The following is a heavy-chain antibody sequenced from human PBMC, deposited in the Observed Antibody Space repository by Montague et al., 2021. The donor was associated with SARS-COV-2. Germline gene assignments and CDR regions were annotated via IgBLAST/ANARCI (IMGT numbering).Heavy chain of an antibody. CDR3: AREVMGSVNYYQAIKYGLDV. J-gene: IGHJ6*02. CDR2: IYYSGST. D-gene: IGHD3-10*01. CDR1: GDFVSSDGYY. Sequence: TLCLTCTISGDFVSSDGYYWSWIRQLPGKGLEWIGDIYYSGSTHYNPSLKSRVTISVDTSKNQFSLKLSSVTAADTAVYYCAREVMGSVNYYQAIKYGLDVWGQGTTVTVSS. V-gene: IGHV4-31*03.